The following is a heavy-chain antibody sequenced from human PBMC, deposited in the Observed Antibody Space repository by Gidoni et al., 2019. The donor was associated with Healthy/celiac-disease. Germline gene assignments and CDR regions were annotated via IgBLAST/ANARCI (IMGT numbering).Heavy chain of an antibody. CDR2: IADDGSNK. Sequence: QVQLVESGGGLVQPGRSLRIYCAASGFTFSSYAMHWGRQAPGKGQEWVAVIADDGSNKYYADSVKGRFTISRDNSKNTLYLQMNSLRAEDTAVYYCARDRWEYYYYYGMDVWGQGTTVTVSS. J-gene: IGHJ6*02. CDR1: GFTFSSYA. D-gene: IGHD1-26*01. CDR3: ARDRWEYYYYYGMDV. V-gene: IGHV3-30*04.